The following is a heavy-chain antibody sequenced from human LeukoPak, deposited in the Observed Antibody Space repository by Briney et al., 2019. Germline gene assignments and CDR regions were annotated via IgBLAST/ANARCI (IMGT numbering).Heavy chain of an antibody. CDR3: ARYYYPTSGFDY. J-gene: IGHJ4*02. Sequence: SETLSLTCTVSGGSISSSSYYWGWIRQPPGKGLEWIGYIYSSGSTNYNPSLKSRVTISVDTSKNQFSLKLSSVTAADTAVYYCARYYYPTSGFDYWGQGTLVTVSS. D-gene: IGHD3-10*01. CDR2: IYSSGST. CDR1: GGSISSSSYY. V-gene: IGHV4-61*05.